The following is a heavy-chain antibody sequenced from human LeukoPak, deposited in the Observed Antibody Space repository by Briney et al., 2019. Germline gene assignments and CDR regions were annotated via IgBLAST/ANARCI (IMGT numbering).Heavy chain of an antibody. D-gene: IGHD2-2*01. J-gene: IGHJ4*02. CDR3: ARESEGYCSSTSCFIDY. V-gene: IGHV3-30-3*01. Sequence: GRSLRLSCAASGFTFSSYAMLWVRQAPGKGLEWVAVISYDGSNKYYADSVKGRFTISRDNSKNTLYLQMNSLRAEDTAVYYCARESEGYCSSTSCFIDYWGQGTLVTVSS. CDR2: ISYDGSNK. CDR1: GFTFSSYA.